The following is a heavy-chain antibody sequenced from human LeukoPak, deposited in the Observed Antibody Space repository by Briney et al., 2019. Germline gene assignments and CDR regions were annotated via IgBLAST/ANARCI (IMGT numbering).Heavy chain of an antibody. Sequence: AGSLRLSCAASGFTFSDYYMSWIRQAPGKGLEWVANIKQDGSEKYYVDSVKGRFTISRDNAKNSLYLQMNSLRAEDTAVYYCASNHGDYDAFDIWGQGTMVTVSS. V-gene: IGHV3-7*01. D-gene: IGHD4-17*01. CDR3: ASNHGDYDAFDI. CDR2: IKQDGSEK. J-gene: IGHJ3*02. CDR1: GFTFSDYY.